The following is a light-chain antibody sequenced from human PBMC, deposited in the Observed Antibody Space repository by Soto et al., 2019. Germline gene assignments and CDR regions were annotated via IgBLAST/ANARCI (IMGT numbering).Light chain of an antibody. V-gene: IGKV3-20*01. CDR3: QQYDNSVWT. CDR2: GAF. J-gene: IGKJ1*01. Sequence: EVVLTQSPGTLSLSPGERATLSCRASQSITSNYLAWYQQKPGQAPRLLIYGAFRRATGIPDRFSGSGSGTDFTLTISRLEPEDLAVYYCQQYDNSVWTFGQGTKVDIK. CDR1: QSITSNY.